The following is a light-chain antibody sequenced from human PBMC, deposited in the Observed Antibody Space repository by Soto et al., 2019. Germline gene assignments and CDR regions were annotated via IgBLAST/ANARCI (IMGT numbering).Light chain of an antibody. J-gene: IGLJ2*01. CDR2: DVT. V-gene: IGLV2-11*01. CDR3: CSYARSFILL. CDR1: SSDVGGYNY. Sequence: QSALTQPRSVSGSPGQSVTISCTGTSSDVGGYNYVTWYQQHPDKAPKLMIYDVTKRPSGVPDRFSGSKSGNTASLTISGLQAEDEADYYCCSYARSFILLFGGGTKLTVL.